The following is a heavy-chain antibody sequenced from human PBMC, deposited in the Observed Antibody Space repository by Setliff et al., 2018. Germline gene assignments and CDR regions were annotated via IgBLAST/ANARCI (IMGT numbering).Heavy chain of an antibody. V-gene: IGHV3-11*01. CDR1: GFTFSDYY. J-gene: IGHJ4*02. CDR2: ISSGSTI. CDR3: ARVDDTAEGD. D-gene: IGHD3-9*01. Sequence: PGESLKISCAASGFTFSDYYMSWIRQAPGKGLEWVSSISSGSTIYYADSVKGRFTISRDNAKNSLYLQMNSLRAGDTAVYYCARVDDTAEGDWGQGTLVTVSS.